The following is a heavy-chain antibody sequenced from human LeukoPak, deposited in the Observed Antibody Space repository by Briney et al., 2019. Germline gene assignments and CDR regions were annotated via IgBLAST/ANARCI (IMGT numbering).Heavy chain of an antibody. V-gene: IGHV4-4*07. D-gene: IGHD6-13*01. Sequence: SETLSLTCTVSGGSISSYYWSWIRHPAGKELELIGRIYTSGSTNYNPSLKSRVTMSVDTSKNQFSLKLSSVTAADTAVYYCARDSAAAGNLQHWGQGTLVTVSS. CDR1: GGSISSYY. CDR2: IYTSGST. CDR3: ARDSAAAGNLQH. J-gene: IGHJ1*01.